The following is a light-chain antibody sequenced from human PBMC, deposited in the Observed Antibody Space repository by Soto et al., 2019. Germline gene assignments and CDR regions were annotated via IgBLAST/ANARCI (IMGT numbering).Light chain of an antibody. J-gene: IGLJ2*01. CDR2: EVS. CDR3: SSYTTSASLL. Sequence: QSALTQPASVSGSPGQSIAISCTGTTSDVGAYNYVSWYQRHPGKAPKLMIYEVSTRPSGVSNRFSVSKSGNTASLTISGLQAEDEADYYCSSYTTSASLLFGGGTKLTVL. V-gene: IGLV2-14*01. CDR1: TSDVGAYNY.